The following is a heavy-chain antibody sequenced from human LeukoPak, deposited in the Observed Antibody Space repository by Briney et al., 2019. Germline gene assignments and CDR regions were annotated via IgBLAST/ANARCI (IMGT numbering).Heavy chain of an antibody. D-gene: IGHD3-9*01. CDR1: GGSISSSSYY. CDR3: AINVLRYFDWLRDAFDI. Sequence: SETLSLTCTVSGGSISSSSYYWGWIRQPPGKGLEWIGSIYYSGSTYYNPSLKSRVTISVDTSKNQFSLKLSFVTAADTAVYYCAINVLRYFDWLRDAFDIWGQGTMVTVSS. V-gene: IGHV4-39*01. CDR2: IYYSGST. J-gene: IGHJ3*02.